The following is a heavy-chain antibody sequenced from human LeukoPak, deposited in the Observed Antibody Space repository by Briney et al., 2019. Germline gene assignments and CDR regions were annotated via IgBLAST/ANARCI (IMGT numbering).Heavy chain of an antibody. CDR1: GGSISSYY. D-gene: IGHD6-19*01. CDR3: ARNLGDGYSSGWYYFDY. V-gene: IGHV4-59*01. CDR2: IYYSGST. Sequence: SETLSLTCTVSGGSISSYYWSWIRQPPGRGLEWIGYIYYSGSTNYNPSLKSRVTISVDTSKNQFSLKLSSVTAADTAVYYCARNLGDGYSSGWYYFDYWGQGTLVTVSS. J-gene: IGHJ4*02.